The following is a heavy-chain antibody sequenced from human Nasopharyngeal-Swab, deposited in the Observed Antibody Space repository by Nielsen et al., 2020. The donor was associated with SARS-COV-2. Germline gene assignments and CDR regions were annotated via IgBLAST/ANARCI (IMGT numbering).Heavy chain of an antibody. V-gene: IGHV4-34*01. J-gene: IGHJ5*02. Sequence: WIRQPPGKGLELIGEINHSGSTNYNPSLKSRVTISVDTSKNQFSLKLSSVTAADTAVYYCARKSGVLEQQLVRGRWFDPWGQGTLVTVSS. D-gene: IGHD6-13*01. CDR2: INHSGST. CDR3: ARKSGVLEQQLVRGRWFDP.